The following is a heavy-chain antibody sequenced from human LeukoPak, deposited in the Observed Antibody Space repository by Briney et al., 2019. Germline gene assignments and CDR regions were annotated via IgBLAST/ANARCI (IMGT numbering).Heavy chain of an antibody. Sequence: SQTLSLTCTVSGGSISSGGYYWSWIRQHPGKDLGWIGYIHYSGSTYYNPSLKSRVIISVDTSKNQFSLKLSSVTAADTAVYYCAGEGCSSTSCYLPFDPWGQGTLVIVSS. J-gene: IGHJ5*02. CDR1: GGSISSGGYY. CDR3: AGEGCSSTSCYLPFDP. CDR2: IHYSGST. V-gene: IGHV4-31*03. D-gene: IGHD2-2*01.